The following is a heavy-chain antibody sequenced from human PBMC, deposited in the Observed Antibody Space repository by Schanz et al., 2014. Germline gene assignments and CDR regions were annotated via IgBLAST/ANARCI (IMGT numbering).Heavy chain of an antibody. CDR3: ARDGGRDGYNLAFDV. Sequence: QVQLVESGGDVVQPGRSLRLSCAASGFTFSSYGMHWVRQAPGKGLEWVSAIGGDASRTYYADSVKGRFIISRDSSKNTLFLQMNSLRAEDTAVYFCARDGGRDGYNLAFDVWGQGTLVTVSS. CDR2: IGGDASRT. CDR1: GFTFSSYG. D-gene: IGHD5-12*01. V-gene: IGHV3-33*01. J-gene: IGHJ3*01.